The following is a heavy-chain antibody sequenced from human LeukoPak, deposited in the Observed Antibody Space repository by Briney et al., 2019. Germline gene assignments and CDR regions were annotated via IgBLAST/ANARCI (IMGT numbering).Heavy chain of an antibody. J-gene: IGHJ3*02. V-gene: IGHV4-59*01. CDR1: GGSISSYY. D-gene: IGHD3-22*01. CDR3: ARDGRYYDSSGYYYAGDGDAFDI. Sequence: SETLSLTCTVSGGSISSYYWSWIRQPPGKGLEWIGYIYYSGSTNYNPSLKSRVTISVDTSKNQFSLKLSSVTAADTAVYYCARDGRYYDSSGYYYAGDGDAFDIWGQGTMVTVSS. CDR2: IYYSGST.